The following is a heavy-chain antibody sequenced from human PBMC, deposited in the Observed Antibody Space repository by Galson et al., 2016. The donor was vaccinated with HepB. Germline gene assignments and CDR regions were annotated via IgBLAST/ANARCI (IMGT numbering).Heavy chain of an antibody. V-gene: IGHV3-48*01. Sequence: SLRLSCAASGFTFSSYSMNWVRQPPGKGLEWVSYISSSSSAIHYADSVKGRFTISRDNAKNSLYLQMNSLSAEDTAVYYCARDAMPISCSSTSCQYYGMDVWGQGTTVTVSS. CDR3: ARDAMPISCSSTSCQYYGMDV. J-gene: IGHJ6*02. CDR2: ISSSSSAI. CDR1: GFTFSSYS. D-gene: IGHD2-2*01.